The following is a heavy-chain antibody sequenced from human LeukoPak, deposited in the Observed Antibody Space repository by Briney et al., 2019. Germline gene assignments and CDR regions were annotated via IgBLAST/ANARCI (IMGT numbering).Heavy chain of an antibody. D-gene: IGHD6-19*01. CDR3: AREGFDLAVAGTHFDY. CDR2: SSAYSGYT. Sequence: GALVKVSCKASGYTFSSHAISWVRQAPGEGLEWMGWSSAYSGYTHFAEKFQGRLTMTTNTSTSTAYMELRTLTSDDTAVYYCAREGFDLAVAGTHFDYWGQGTLVTVSS. J-gene: IGHJ4*02. CDR1: GYTFSSHA. V-gene: IGHV1-18*01.